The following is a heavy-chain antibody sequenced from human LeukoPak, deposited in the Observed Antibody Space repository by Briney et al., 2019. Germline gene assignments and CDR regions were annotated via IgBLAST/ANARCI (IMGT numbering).Heavy chain of an antibody. CDR2: MNPSGGTT. D-gene: IGHD3-16*01. J-gene: IGHJ4*02. CDR3: AREESGGLFDY. CDR1: GYTFTRYY. Sequence: ASVKVSCKASGYTFTRYYIHWVRQAPGQGLGWMGKMNPSGGTTTYAQKFQGRVTVTRDTPTSTVYMEMSSLRPEDTAVYYCAREESGGLFDYWGQGTLLTVSS. V-gene: IGHV1-46*01.